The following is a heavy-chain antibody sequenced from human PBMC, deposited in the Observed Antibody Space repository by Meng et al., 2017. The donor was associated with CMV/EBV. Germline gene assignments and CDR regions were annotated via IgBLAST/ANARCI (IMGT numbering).Heavy chain of an antibody. D-gene: IGHD6-13*01. J-gene: IGHJ6*02. CDR3: AKDLDSSSWNYYHYGMDV. Sequence: GESLKISCAASGFTFSSYAMSWVRQAPGKGLEWVSAISGSGGSTYYADSVKGRFTISRDNSKNTLYLQMNSLRAEDTAVYYCAKDLDSSSWNYYHYGMDVWGQGTTVTVSS. CDR2: ISGSGGST. V-gene: IGHV3-23*01. CDR1: GFTFSSYA.